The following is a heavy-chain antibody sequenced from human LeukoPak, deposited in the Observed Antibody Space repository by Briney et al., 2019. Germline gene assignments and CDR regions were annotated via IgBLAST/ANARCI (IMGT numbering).Heavy chain of an antibody. V-gene: IGHV4-38-2*02. CDR1: GYSISSGYY. CDR3: ARYYYDSSGYYGGSAFDI. Sequence: SETLSLTCTVSGYSISSGYYWGWIRQPPGKGLEWIGSIYHSGSTYYNPSLKSRLTISVDTSNNPLSPNLSSVTAADTAVYYCARYYYDSSGYYGGSAFDIWGQGTMVTVSS. J-gene: IGHJ3*02. CDR2: IYHSGST. D-gene: IGHD3-22*01.